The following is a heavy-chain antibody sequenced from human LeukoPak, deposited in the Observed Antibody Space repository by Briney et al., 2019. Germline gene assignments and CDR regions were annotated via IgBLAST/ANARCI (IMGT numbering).Heavy chain of an antibody. J-gene: IGHJ5*02. V-gene: IGHV1-69*06. CDR2: IIPIFGTA. CDR1: GGTFSSYA. Sequence: SVKVSCKASGGTFSSYAISWVRQAPGQGLEWMGGIIPIFGTANYAQKFQGRVTITADKSTSTAYMELSSLRSEDKAVYYCARDNSVRDEAWWFNPWGQGTLVTVSS. CDR3: ARDNSVRDEAWWFNP. D-gene: IGHD5-24*01.